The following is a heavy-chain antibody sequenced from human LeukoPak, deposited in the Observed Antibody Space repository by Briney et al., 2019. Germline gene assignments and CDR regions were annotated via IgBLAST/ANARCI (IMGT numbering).Heavy chain of an antibody. CDR1: GGSISSYY. D-gene: IGHD2-15*01. CDR3: ARQLRDGFDI. J-gene: IGHJ3*02. Sequence: PSETLSLTCTVSGGSISSYYWSWIRQPPGKGLEWIGYIYYSGSTNYNPSLKSRVTISVDTSKNQFSLKLSSVTAADTAVYYCARQLRDGFDIWGQGTMVTVSS. CDR2: IYYSGST. V-gene: IGHV4-59*08.